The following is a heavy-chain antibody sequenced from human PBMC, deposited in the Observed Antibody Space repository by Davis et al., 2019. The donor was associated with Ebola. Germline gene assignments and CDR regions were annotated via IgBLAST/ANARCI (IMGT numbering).Heavy chain of an antibody. CDR1: GYTFTSYA. CDR3: ARSGVVPAAIRSPYYYYMDV. D-gene: IGHD2-2*01. V-gene: IGHV1-3*01. J-gene: IGHJ6*03. CDR2: INAGNGST. Sequence: ASVKVSCKASGYTFTSYAMHWVRQAPGQRLEWMGWINAGNGSTKYSQKFQGRVTITRDTSASTAYMELSSLRSEDTAVYYCARSGVVPAAIRSPYYYYMDVWGKGTTVTASS.